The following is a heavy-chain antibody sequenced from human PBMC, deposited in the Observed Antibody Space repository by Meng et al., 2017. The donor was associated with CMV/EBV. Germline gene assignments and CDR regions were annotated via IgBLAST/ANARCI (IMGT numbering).Heavy chain of an antibody. CDR3: ARGDQGNTAKLPWETHFYCNVDV. CDR1: GGTFNSHG. J-gene: IGHJ6*02. V-gene: IGHV1-69*05. Sequence: SVKVSCKASGGTFNSHGITWVRQAPGQGLEWMGGIIPIFRTALYAQKFRGRVTSTTDESTSTVYMELSSLTSEDTAVYYCARGDQGNTAKLPWETHFYCNVDVWGQGTTVTVSS. CDR2: IIPIFRTA. D-gene: IGHD5-18*01.